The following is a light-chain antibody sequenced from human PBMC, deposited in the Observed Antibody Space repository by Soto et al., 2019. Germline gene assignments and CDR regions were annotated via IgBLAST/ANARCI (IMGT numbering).Light chain of an antibody. CDR1: SSNVGAGYD. CDR2: SNS. CDR3: QSYDSSLSGYV. Sequence: QSVLTQPPSVSGAPGQRVTISCTGSSSNVGAGYDVHWYQQSPGTAPKLLIYSNSKRPSGVPDRFSGFKSGTSASLAITGLQAEDEADYYCQSYDSSLSGYVFGTGTKLTVL. J-gene: IGLJ1*01. V-gene: IGLV1-40*01.